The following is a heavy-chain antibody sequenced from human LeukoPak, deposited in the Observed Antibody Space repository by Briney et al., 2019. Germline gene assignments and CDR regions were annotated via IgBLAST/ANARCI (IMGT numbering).Heavy chain of an antibody. Sequence: GSLRLSCAASEFTVDDTYMSWVRQPPGKGLEWIGEINHSGSTNYNPSLKSRVTISVDTSKNQFSLKLSSVTAADTAVYYCARGRKYQLLSWFDPWGQGTLVTVSS. V-gene: IGHV4-34*01. CDR2: INHSGST. CDR3: ARGRKYQLLSWFDP. D-gene: IGHD2-2*01. CDR1: EFTVDDTY. J-gene: IGHJ5*02.